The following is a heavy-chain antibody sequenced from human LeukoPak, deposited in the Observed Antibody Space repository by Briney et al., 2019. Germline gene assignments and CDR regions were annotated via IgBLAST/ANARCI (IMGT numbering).Heavy chain of an antibody. CDR3: ARGDYRPDY. J-gene: IGHJ4*02. V-gene: IGHV4-59*01. D-gene: IGHD4-11*01. Sequence: SETLSLTCAVYGGSFSGYYWSWIRQPPGKGLEWIGYIYYSGSTNYNPSLKSRVTISVDTSKNQFSLKLSSVTAADTAVYYCARGDYRPDYWGQGTLVTVSS. CDR2: IYYSGST. CDR1: GGSFSGYY.